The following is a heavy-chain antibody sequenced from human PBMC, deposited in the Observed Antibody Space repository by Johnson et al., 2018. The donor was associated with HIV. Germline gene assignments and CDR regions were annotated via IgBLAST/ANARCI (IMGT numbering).Heavy chain of an antibody. Sequence: VQLVESGGGAVQPGRSLRLSCAASGFTFSSYPMHWVRQAPGKVLEWVAVISSDGTNNYYADSVKGRFTISRDNSKNTLYLQMNNLRAGDSAVYYCVRASWFGAFDIWGQGTLVTVSS. D-gene: IGHD3-10*01. J-gene: IGHJ3*02. CDR2: ISSDGTNN. CDR1: GFTFSSYP. V-gene: IGHV3-30*14. CDR3: VRASWFGAFDI.